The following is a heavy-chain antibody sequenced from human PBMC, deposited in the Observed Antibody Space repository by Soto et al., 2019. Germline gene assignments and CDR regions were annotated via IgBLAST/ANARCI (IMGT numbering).Heavy chain of an antibody. V-gene: IGHV1-3*01. J-gene: IGHJ4*02. Sequence: ASVKVSCKAFGYTFTSYAMHWVRQAPGQRLEWMGWINAGNGNTKYSQKFQGRVTITRDTSASIAYMELSSLRSEDTAVYYCARDSRYPYYFDYWGQGTLVTVSS. CDR1: GYTFTSYA. CDR3: ARDSRYPYYFDY. D-gene: IGHD3-9*01. CDR2: INAGNGNT.